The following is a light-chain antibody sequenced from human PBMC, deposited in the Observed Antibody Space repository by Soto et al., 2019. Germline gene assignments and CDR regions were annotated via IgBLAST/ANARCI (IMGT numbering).Light chain of an antibody. CDR1: QSVSTN. V-gene: IGKV3-15*01. J-gene: IGKJ1*01. CDR3: QQYNNWWT. CDR2: GAF. Sequence: EIVMTQSPATLSVSPGERATLSCRASQSVSTNLAWYQQKRGQAPRLHIYGAFTRAAGMPARVSGSGSGTEFTLTIGSLQSEDVAVDYCQQYNNWWTFGHGTKVEIK.